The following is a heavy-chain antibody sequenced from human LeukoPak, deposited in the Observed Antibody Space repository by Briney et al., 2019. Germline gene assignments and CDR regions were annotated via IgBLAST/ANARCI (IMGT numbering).Heavy chain of an antibody. J-gene: IGHJ3*02. V-gene: IGHV3-33*01. D-gene: IGHD1-26*01. CDR1: GFTFSSYG. CDR2: IWYDGSNK. CDR3: ARDKWELLRDHDAFDI. Sequence: GGSLRLSCAASGFTFSSYGMHWVRQAPGKGLEWVAVIWYDGSNKYYADSVKGRFTISRDNSKNTLYLQMNSLRAEDTAVYYCARDKWELLRDHDAFDIWGQGTMVTVSS.